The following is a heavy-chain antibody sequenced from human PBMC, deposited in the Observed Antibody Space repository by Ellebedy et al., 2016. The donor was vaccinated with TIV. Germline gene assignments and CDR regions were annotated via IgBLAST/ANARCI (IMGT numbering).Heavy chain of an antibody. CDR2: IGSRIYGGAT. V-gene: IGHV3-49*03. J-gene: IGHJ6*02. D-gene: IGHD1-26*01. CDR1: GFTFADYS. Sequence: GESLKLSXTASGFTFADYSMNWFRQTPGKGLEWLAFIGSRIYGGATEYAASVKGRFTISSDDSKNTLYLQMNSLKTEDTAVYYCTTDQVGFGMDVWGQGTTVTVSS. CDR3: TTDQVGFGMDV.